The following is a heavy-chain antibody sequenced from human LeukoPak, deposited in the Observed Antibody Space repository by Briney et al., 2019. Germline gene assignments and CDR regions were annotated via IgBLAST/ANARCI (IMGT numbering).Heavy chain of an antibody. CDR3: ARGGDYVWGSYRYTGEHFDY. CDR1: GYTFTSYG. D-gene: IGHD3-16*02. V-gene: IGHV1-18*01. J-gene: IGHJ4*02. CDR2: ISAYNGNT. Sequence: GASVKVSCKASGYTFTSYGISWVRQAPGQGLEWMGWISAYNGNTNYAQKLQGRVTMTTDTSTSTAYMELRSLRSDDTAVYYCARGGDYVWGSYRYTGEHFDYWGQGTLVTVSS.